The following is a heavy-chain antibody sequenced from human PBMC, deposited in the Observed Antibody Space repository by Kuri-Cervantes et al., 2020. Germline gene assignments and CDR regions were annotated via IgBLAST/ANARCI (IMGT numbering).Heavy chain of an antibody. CDR2: ISAYNGDT. CDR1: GYTFIGYG. Sequence: ASVKVSCKASGYTFIGYGISWVRQAPGQGLEWMGWISAYNGDTNYAQKLQGRVTMTTDTSTSTAYMELSSLTSEDTAVYYCTRGPRNYGFDYWGQGTLVTVSS. V-gene: IGHV1-18*01. J-gene: IGHJ4*02. CDR3: TRGPRNYGFDY. D-gene: IGHD3-10*01.